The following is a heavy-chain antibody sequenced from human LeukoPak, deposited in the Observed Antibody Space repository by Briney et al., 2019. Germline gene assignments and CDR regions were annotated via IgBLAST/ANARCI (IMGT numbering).Heavy chain of an antibody. J-gene: IGHJ4*02. CDR1: NDSFSNYY. CDR2: VYYSDKT. CDR3: ARERLRWSLGGWDY. Sequence: SETLSLTCTVSNDSFSNYYWTWLRQSPGKALEWIGYVYYSDKTHYNPSLKSRVFISVDTSQNQFSLNLRSVTAADTAVYYCARERLRWSLGGWDYWGQGTLVTVSS. D-gene: IGHD4-23*01. V-gene: IGHV4-59*01.